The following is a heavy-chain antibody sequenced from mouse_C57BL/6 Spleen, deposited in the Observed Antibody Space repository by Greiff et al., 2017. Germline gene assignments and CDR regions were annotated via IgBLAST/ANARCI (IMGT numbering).Heavy chain of an antibody. CDR1: GYTFTSYW. D-gene: IGHD3-2*02. CDR2: INPSNGGT. Sequence: QVQLQQSGTELVKPGASVKLSCKASGYTFTSYWMHWVKQRPGQGLEWIGNINPSNGGTNYNEKFKSKATLTVDKSSSTAYMQLSSLTSEDSAVYYCARFSLRLPAMDDWGQGTSVTVSS. J-gene: IGHJ4*01. V-gene: IGHV1-53*01. CDR3: ARFSLRLPAMDD.